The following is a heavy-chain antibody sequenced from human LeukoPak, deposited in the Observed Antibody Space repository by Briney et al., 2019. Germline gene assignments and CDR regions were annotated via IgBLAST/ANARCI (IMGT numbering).Heavy chain of an antibody. CDR3: ARAGVFASAYYYAMDV. CDR2: ISGSSSTI. V-gene: IGHV3-48*02. J-gene: IGHJ6*02. D-gene: IGHD3-10*01. CDR1: GFTFRSYS. Sequence: GGSLRLSCAASGFTFRSYSMNWVRQAPGKGLEWVSYISGSSSTIYYAGSVKGRFTISRDNAKNSLYLQMNSLRDEDTAVYYCARAGVFASAYYYAMDVWGQGTTVTVSS.